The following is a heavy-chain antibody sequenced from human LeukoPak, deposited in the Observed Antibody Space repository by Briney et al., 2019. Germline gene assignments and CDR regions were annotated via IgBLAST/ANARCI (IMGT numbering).Heavy chain of an antibody. Sequence: SVKVSCKASGGTFSSYAISWVRQAPGQGLEWMGRIIPILGIANYAQKFQGRVTITADKSTSTAYMDLSSLRSEDTAVYYCATDYWWYYYYGMDVWGQGTTVTVSS. J-gene: IGHJ6*02. CDR2: IIPILGIA. D-gene: IGHD2-8*02. CDR3: ATDYWWYYYYGMDV. V-gene: IGHV1-69*04. CDR1: GGTFSSYA.